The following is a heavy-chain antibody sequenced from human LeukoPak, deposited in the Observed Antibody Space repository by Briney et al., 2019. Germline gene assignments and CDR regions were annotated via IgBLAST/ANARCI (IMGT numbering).Heavy chain of an antibody. D-gene: IGHD6-13*01. Sequence: PSETLSLTCTVSGYSISSGYYWGWIRQPPGKGLEWIGSIYHSGSTYYNPSLKSRVAISVDTSKNQFSLKLSSVTAADTAVYYCARDRAAAGIDYWGQGTLVTVSS. V-gene: IGHV4-38-2*02. CDR3: ARDRAAAGIDY. CDR1: GYSISSGYY. J-gene: IGHJ4*02. CDR2: IYHSGST.